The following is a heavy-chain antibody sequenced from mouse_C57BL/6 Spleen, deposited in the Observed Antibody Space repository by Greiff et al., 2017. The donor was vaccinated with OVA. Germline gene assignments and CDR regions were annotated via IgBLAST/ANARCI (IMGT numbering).Heavy chain of an antibody. J-gene: IGHJ2*01. Sequence: VQVVESGPGLVAPSQSLSITCTVSGFSLTSYGVHWVSQPPGKGLEWLVVIWSDGSTTYNSALKSRLSISKDNSKSQVFLKMNSRQTDDTAMYDCARHGTTVGDYWGQGTTLTVSS. D-gene: IGHD1-1*01. V-gene: IGHV2-6-1*01. CDR3: ARHGTTVGDY. CDR2: IWSDGST. CDR1: GFSLTSYG.